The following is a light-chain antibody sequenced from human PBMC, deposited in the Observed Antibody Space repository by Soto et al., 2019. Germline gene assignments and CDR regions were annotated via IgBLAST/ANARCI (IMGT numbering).Light chain of an antibody. V-gene: IGKV3-20*01. Sequence: TQSPSTLSASVGDRVTITCRASQSIQFNYVAWYQQKPGQAPRLLINASSRRATGIPDRFSGSGSGMDFTLTISSLEPEDFAVYYCQQSGDSQWTFGQGTKVDIK. J-gene: IGKJ1*01. CDR2: ASS. CDR1: QSIQFNY. CDR3: QQSGDSQWT.